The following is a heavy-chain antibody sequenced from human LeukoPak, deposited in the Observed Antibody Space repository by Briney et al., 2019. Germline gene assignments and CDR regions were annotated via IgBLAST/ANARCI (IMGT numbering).Heavy chain of an antibody. CDR2: ISTRATTI. J-gene: IGHJ4*02. CDR1: GFTFSNYE. Sequence: GGSLRLSCAASGFTFSNYEMNWVRQAPGKGLEWVSYISTRATTIYYTDSVKGRFTISRDNANNSLYLQMNSLRAEEAAVYYCARGWYSSGWSLDYWGQGTLVTVSS. V-gene: IGHV3-48*03. CDR3: ARGWYSSGWSLDY. D-gene: IGHD6-19*01.